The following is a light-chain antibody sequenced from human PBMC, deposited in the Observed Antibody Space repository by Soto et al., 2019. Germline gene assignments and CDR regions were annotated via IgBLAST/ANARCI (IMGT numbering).Light chain of an antibody. Sequence: QSSLTQPASVSGSPGQSITISCTGARSDGGGYNYVSWYQRHPGKAPKLMIYDVSNRPSGVSNRFSGSKSGNTASLTISGLQAEDEADYYCSSYTSSSTLYVLGTGTKVTVL. V-gene: IGLV2-14*01. CDR1: RSDGGGYNY. CDR2: DVS. CDR3: SSYTSSSTLYV. J-gene: IGLJ1*01.